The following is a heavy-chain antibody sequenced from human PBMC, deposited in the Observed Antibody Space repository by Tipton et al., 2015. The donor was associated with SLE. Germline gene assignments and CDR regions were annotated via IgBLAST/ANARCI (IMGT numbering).Heavy chain of an antibody. CDR1: GGSISSSSYY. J-gene: IGHJ2*01. V-gene: IGHV4-39*07. Sequence: TLSLTCTVSGGSISSSSYYWGWIRQPPGKGLEWIGSIYYSGSTYYNPSLKSRVTISVDTSKNQFSLKLSSVTAADTAVYYCAILSGTLNSYFDLWGRGTLVTVSS. CDR2: IYYSGST. D-gene: IGHD1-26*01. CDR3: AILSGTLNSYFDL.